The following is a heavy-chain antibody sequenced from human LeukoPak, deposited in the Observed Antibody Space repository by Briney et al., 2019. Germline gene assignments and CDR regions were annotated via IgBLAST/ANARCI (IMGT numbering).Heavy chain of an antibody. D-gene: IGHD3-22*01. CDR3: ARASYYYDSSGYVNY. CDR2: INHSGST. J-gene: IGHJ4*02. Sequence: PSETLSLTCAVYGGSFSGYYWSWIRLPPGKGLEWIGEINHSGSTNYNPSLKSRVTISVDTSKNQFSQKLSSVTAADTAVYYCARASYYYDSSGYVNYWGQGTLVTVSS. V-gene: IGHV4-34*01. CDR1: GGSFSGYY.